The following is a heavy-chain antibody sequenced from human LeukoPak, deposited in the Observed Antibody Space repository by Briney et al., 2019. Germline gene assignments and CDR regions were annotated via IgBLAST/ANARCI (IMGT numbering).Heavy chain of an antibody. CDR3: ARHSRGSASLQMDV. J-gene: IGHJ6*01. Sequence: GESLQISSKGSGYRFTSYWIGWVRQMPGKGRAWMGIIYPGASDTRYSPSFQGQVTISAEKSISTAYLQWSSLKASDTAMYYSARHSRGSASLQMDVWGQGSTVTAYS. CDR1: GYRFTSYW. CDR2: IYPGASDT. V-gene: IGHV5-51*01. D-gene: IGHD2-2*01.